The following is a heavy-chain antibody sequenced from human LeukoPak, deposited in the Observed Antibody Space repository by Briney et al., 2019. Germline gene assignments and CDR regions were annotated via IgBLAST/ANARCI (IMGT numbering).Heavy chain of an antibody. CDR1: GFTFSSYS. CDR2: ISSSSSYI. D-gene: IGHD3-3*02. Sequence: GGSLRLSCAAYGFTFSSYSMNWVRQAPGKGLEWVSSISSSSSYIYYADSVKGRFAISRDNSKNTLYLQMNSLRAEDTAVYYCAKDHNHFWSPLDYWGQGTLVTVSS. V-gene: IGHV3-21*04. J-gene: IGHJ4*02. CDR3: AKDHNHFWSPLDY.